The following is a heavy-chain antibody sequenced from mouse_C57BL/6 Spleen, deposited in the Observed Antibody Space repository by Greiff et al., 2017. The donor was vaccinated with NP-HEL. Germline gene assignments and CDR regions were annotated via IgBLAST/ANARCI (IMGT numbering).Heavy chain of an antibody. CDR3: ARFDYYGSSPSY. Sequence: QVQLQQPGAELVKPGASVKLSCKASGYTFTSYWMHWVKQRPGQGLEWIGMIHPNSGSTNYNEKFKSKATLTVDKSSSTAYMQLSSLTSEDSAVYYCARFDYYGSSPSYWGQGTTLTVSS. CDR1: GYTFTSYW. J-gene: IGHJ2*01. V-gene: IGHV1-64*01. CDR2: IHPNSGST. D-gene: IGHD1-1*01.